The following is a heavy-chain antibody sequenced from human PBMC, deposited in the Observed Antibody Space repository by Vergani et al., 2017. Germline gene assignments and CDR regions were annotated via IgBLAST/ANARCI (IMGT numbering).Heavy chain of an antibody. J-gene: IGHJ4*02. CDR3: AKGNVPGCYDSSGYCDY. CDR2: ISGSGGFT. Sequence: EVQLLESGGNLVQPGGSLRLSCAASGFTFTNFAMTWVRQAPGAGLGLVSGISGSGGFTYYADSVKGRFTISRDNSKNTMFLQMNNLRAEDTAVYYCAKGNVPGCYDSSGYCDYWGQGTLVTVCS. V-gene: IGHV3-23*01. CDR1: GFTFTNFA. D-gene: IGHD3-22*01.